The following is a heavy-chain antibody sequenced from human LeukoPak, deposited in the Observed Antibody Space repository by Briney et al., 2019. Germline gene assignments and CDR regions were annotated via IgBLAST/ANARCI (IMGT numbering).Heavy chain of an antibody. V-gene: IGHV3-20*04. J-gene: IGHJ4*02. CDR3: ARGLGSSWYGPHDY. D-gene: IGHD6-13*01. Sequence: GGSLRLSCAASGFTFDDYGMSWVRQAPGKGLEWVSGINWNGDTTGYADSVKGRFTISRDSANNSLYLQMSSLRAEDTAFYYCARGLGSSWYGPHDYWGQGTLVTVSS. CDR2: INWNGDTT. CDR1: GFTFDDYG.